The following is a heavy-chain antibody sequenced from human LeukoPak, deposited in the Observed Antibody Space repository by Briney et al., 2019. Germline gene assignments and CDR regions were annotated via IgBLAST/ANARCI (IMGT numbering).Heavy chain of an antibody. CDR1: GFTFSSYG. J-gene: IGHJ3*02. CDR2: ISYDGSNK. D-gene: IGHD3-22*01. V-gene: IGHV3-30*18. CDR3: AKDIYGSSGTYDAFDI. Sequence: GGSLRLSCAASGFTFSSYGMHWVRQAPGKGLEWVAVISYDGSNKYYADSVKGRFTISRDNSKNTLYLQMNSLRAEDTAVYYCAKDIYGSSGTYDAFDIWGQGTMVTVSS.